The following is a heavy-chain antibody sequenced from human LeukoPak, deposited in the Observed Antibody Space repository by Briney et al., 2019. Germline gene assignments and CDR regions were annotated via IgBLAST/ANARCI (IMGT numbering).Heavy chain of an antibody. V-gene: IGHV4-61*01. CDR3: ARADSVSNYYYYGMDV. D-gene: IGHD3-3*01. J-gene: IGHJ6*02. CDR1: GVSVSSGSYY. Sequence: SSETLSLTCTVSGVSVSSGSYYWSWIRQPPGKGLEWIGYIYYSGSTNYNPSLKSRVTISVDTSKNQFSLKLSSVTAADTAVYYCARADSVSNYYYYGMDVWGQGTTVTVSS. CDR2: IYYSGST.